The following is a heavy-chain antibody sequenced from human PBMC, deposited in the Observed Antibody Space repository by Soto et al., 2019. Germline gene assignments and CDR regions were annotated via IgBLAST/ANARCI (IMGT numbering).Heavy chain of an antibody. CDR3: AKDLGFFWGGYAEGPYYFDF. V-gene: IGHV3-23*01. CDR1: GFTFSSYA. Sequence: EVQLLESGGGLVQPGGSLRLSCAASGFTFSSYAMSWVRQAPGKGMECVSAISGSGGSTYYADSVKGRFTLSRDNSKNTVYLQMISLIAEDTAVYYCAKDLGFFWGGYAEGPYYFDFWGQGTLVTGYS. D-gene: IGHD3-3*01. CDR2: ISGSGGST. J-gene: IGHJ4*02.